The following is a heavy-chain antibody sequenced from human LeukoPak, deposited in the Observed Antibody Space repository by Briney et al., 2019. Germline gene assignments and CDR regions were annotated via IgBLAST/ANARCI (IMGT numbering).Heavy chain of an antibody. CDR1: GDSISSSSHY. CDR2: VYYSGST. CDR3: VRQDIPNPGIDP. V-gene: IGHV4-39*01. D-gene: IGHD5-12*01. J-gene: IGHJ5*02. Sequence: SETLSLTCFVTGDSISSSSHYWGWIRQPPGKGLEWVGNVYYSGSTYYNPSLKSRVTISVDTSKNQFFLKLGSVTAADTAVYFCVRQDIPNPGIDPWGQGTLVTVSS.